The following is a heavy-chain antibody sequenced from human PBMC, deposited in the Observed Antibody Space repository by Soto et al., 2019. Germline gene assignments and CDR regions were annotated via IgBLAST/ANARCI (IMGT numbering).Heavy chain of an antibody. D-gene: IGHD3-22*01. Sequence: GGSLRLSCAASGFTFSSYWMSWVRQAPGKGLEWVANIKQDGSEKYYVDSVKGRFTISRDNAMNSLYLQMNSLRAEDTAVYYCARKLGDYYDSSGYPDYWGQGTLVTVSS. J-gene: IGHJ4*02. CDR2: IKQDGSEK. CDR1: GFTFSSYW. V-gene: IGHV3-7*01. CDR3: ARKLGDYYDSSGYPDY.